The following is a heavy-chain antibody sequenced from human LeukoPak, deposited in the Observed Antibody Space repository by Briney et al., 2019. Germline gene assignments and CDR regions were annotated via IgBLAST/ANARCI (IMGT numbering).Heavy chain of an antibody. CDR2: IKQDGSEK. D-gene: IGHD6-19*01. CDR3: ARVPPSSQKTRYSSGWYPWALAYFCYFDY. J-gene: IGHJ4*02. CDR1: GFTFSSYW. Sequence: PGGSLRLSCAASGFTFSSYWMSWVRQAPGKGLEWVANIKQDGSEKYYVDSVKGRFTISRDNAKNSLYLQMNSLRAEDTAVYYCARVPPSSQKTRYSSGWYPWALAYFCYFDYWGQGTLVTVSS. V-gene: IGHV3-7*01.